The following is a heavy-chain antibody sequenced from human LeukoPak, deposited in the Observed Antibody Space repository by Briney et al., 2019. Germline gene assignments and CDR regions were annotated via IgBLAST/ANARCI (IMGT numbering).Heavy chain of an antibody. J-gene: IGHJ5*02. CDR1: GGSFSGYY. CDR2: IYHSGST. V-gene: IGHV4-34*01. Sequence: SETLSLTCAVYGGSFSGYYWSWIRQPPGKGLEWIGSIYHSGSTYYNPSLKSRVTISVDTSKNQFSLKLSSVTAADTAVYYCARHTKLNCSGGSCYLGWFDPWGQGTLVTVSS. CDR3: ARHTKLNCSGGSCYLGWFDP. D-gene: IGHD2-15*01.